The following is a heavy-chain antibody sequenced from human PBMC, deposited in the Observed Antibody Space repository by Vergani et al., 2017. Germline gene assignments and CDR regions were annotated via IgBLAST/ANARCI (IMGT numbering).Heavy chain of an antibody. CDR2: IYPGDSDT. J-gene: IGHJ6*03. CDR1: GYSFTRYW. Sequence: EVQLVQSGAEVKKPGESLKISCKGSGYSFTRYWIGWVRQMPGKGLEWMGIIYPGDSDTRYSPSFQGQVTISADKSISTAYLQWSSLKASDTAMYYCAGLGGYCSSTSCPPHMDVWGKGTTVTVSS. V-gene: IGHV5-51*03. D-gene: IGHD2-2*01. CDR3: AGLGGYCSSTSCPPHMDV.